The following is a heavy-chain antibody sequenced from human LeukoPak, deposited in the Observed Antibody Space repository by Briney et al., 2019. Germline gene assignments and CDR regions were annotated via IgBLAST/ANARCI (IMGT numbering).Heavy chain of an antibody. Sequence: SVKVSCKASGGTFSSYAISWVRQAPGQGLEWMGGIIPIFGTANYAQKFQGRVTITADESTSTAYMELSSLRSEDTAVYYCASTYCSGGSCYRFDYWGQGTLVTVSP. CDR2: IIPIFGTA. CDR1: GGTFSSYA. J-gene: IGHJ4*02. V-gene: IGHV1-69*01. CDR3: ASTYCSGGSCYRFDY. D-gene: IGHD2-15*01.